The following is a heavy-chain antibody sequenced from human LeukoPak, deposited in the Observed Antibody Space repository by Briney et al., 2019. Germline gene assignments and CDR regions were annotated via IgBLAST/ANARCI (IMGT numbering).Heavy chain of an antibody. Sequence: SETLSLTCTVSGGSISSYYWSWIRQPPGKGLEWIGTIYYSGNIHYNPSLKSRVTISVDTSKNQFSLKLSSVTAADTAVYYCARLSIAAAGTADYWGQGTLVTVSS. CDR2: IYYSGNI. D-gene: IGHD6-13*01. V-gene: IGHV4-59*12. CDR3: ARLSIAAAGTADY. J-gene: IGHJ4*02. CDR1: GGSISSYY.